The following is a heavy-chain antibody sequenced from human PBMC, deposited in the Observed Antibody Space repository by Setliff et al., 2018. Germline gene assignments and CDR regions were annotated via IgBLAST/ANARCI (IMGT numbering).Heavy chain of an antibody. Sequence: PSETLSLTCSVSGGSISSGSDYWTWIRQPAGKGLEWIGHIYTSGITNYNPSLKTRVSMSMDTSTNQLSLKLTSVTAADTAVYYCARAISGWYSAHYYYMDVWGKGTTVTVSS. V-gene: IGHV4-61*09. D-gene: IGHD6-19*01. CDR3: ARAISGWYSAHYYYMDV. CDR1: GGSISSGSDY. J-gene: IGHJ6*03. CDR2: IYTSGIT.